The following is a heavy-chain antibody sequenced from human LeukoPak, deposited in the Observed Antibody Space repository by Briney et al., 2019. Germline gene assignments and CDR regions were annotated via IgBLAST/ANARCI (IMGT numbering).Heavy chain of an antibody. D-gene: IGHD6-13*01. CDR3: ARPRGAAAGTFGFDP. V-gene: IGHV3-30*03. CDR1: GFTSTSYV. CDR2: ISYDGSNK. J-gene: IGHJ5*02. Sequence: PGRSLRLSCAASGFTSTSYVMHWVRQAPGKGLQWVALISYDGSNKYYADSVKGRFTISRDNSKNTLYLQMNSLRAEDTAVYYCARPRGAAAGTFGFDPWGQGTLVTVSS.